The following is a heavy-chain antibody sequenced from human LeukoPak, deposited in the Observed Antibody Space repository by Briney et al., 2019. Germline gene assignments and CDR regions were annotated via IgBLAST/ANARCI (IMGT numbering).Heavy chain of an antibody. Sequence: GASVKVSCKASGYTFTSYYMHWVRQAPGQGLEWVGIINPSGDPTTYAQKFQGGVTMTSDMSTSTVYMELSSLRSEDTAVYYCAGSSGYYSSLFYMHVWGKGTTVTVSS. V-gene: IGHV1-46*01. CDR3: AGSSGYYSSLFYMHV. CDR2: INPSGDPT. J-gene: IGHJ6*03. CDR1: GYTFTSYY. D-gene: IGHD3-22*01.